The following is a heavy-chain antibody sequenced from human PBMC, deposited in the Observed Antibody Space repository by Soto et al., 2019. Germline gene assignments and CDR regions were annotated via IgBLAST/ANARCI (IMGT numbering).Heavy chain of an antibody. V-gene: IGHV3-64*01. CDR3: ARVEYDYGWGSLCYDMDV. CDR2: ISSNGGST. J-gene: IGHJ6*03. D-gene: IGHD3-16*01. Sequence: WGSLRLSCAASGFTFSSYAMHWVRQAPGKGLEYVSAISSNGGSTYYANSVKGRFTISRDNSKNTLYLQMGSLRAEDMAVYYCARVEYDYGWGSLCYDMDVWGKGTTVTVSS. CDR1: GFTFSSYA.